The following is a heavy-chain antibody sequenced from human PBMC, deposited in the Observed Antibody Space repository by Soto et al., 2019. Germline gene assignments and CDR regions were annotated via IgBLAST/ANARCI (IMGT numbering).Heavy chain of an antibody. Sequence: ITLKESGPPLVKPTQTLTLTCTFSGFSLNTGGVGVGWVRQPRGKAMEWLVLIYWDDDERYRPSLRSRLNITKDTINNQVVLTMTNMDPEDTATYYCVRNWRYYGGDYYYGMDAWGQGTTVTVSS. CDR2: IYWDDDE. V-gene: IGHV2-5*02. J-gene: IGHJ6*02. D-gene: IGHD3-10*01. CDR1: GFSLNTGGVG. CDR3: VRNWRYYGGDYYYGMDA.